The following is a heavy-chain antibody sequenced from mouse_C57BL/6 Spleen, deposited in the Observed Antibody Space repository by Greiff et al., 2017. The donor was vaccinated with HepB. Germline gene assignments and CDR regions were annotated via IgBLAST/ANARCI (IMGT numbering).Heavy chain of an antibody. CDR1: GYTFTSYW. CDR2: IHPNSGST. CDR3: ARSKGHDGYAMDY. V-gene: IGHV1-64*01. J-gene: IGHJ4*01. Sequence: QVQLKQPGAELVKPGASVKLSCKASGYTFTSYWMHWVKQRPGQGLEWIGMIHPNSGSTNYNEKFKSKATLTVDKSSSTAYMQLSSLTSEDSAVYYCARSKGHDGYAMDYWGQGTSVTVSS. D-gene: IGHD2-2*01.